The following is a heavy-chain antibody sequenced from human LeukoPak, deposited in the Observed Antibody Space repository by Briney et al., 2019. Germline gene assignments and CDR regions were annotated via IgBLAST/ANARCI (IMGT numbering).Heavy chain of an antibody. Sequence: GASVKVSCKASGGTFSSYAISWVRQAPGQGLEWMGRIIPILGIANYAQKFQGRVTITADKSTSTAYMELSSLRSEDTAVYYCARAGTYCGGDCYRDVWGQGTTVTVSS. D-gene: IGHD2-21*01. J-gene: IGHJ6*03. V-gene: IGHV1-69*04. CDR1: GGTFSSYA. CDR2: IIPILGIA. CDR3: ARAGTYCGGDCYRDV.